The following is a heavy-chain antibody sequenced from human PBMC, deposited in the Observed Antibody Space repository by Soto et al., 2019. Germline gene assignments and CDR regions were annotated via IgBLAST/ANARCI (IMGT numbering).Heavy chain of an antibody. CDR1: GFTFNNYW. CDR3: ARDDRYPYY. D-gene: IGHD1-20*01. Sequence: EVQVVESGGGLVQPGGSLRLSCAASGFTFNNYWMSWVRQDPGKWLEWVANIKQDGSEKYYVDSVKGRLTISRDNAEKSLYLQMNSLRAKDTAVYYCARDDRYPYYWGQGTLVTVSS. CDR2: IKQDGSEK. V-gene: IGHV3-7*01. J-gene: IGHJ4*02.